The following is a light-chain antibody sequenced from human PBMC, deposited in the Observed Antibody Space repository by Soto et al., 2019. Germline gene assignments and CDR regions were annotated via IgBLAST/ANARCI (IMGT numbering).Light chain of an antibody. CDR1: QSVSSSY. CDR2: GAS. Sequence: EIVLTQSPGTLSLSPGERATLSCRASQSVSSSYLAWYQQKPGQAPRLLIYGASSRATGIPDRFSGSGSGTDFTLTISRLEPEDFAVYYCQQYGLFGHGTKVDIK. J-gene: IGKJ3*01. CDR3: QQYGL. V-gene: IGKV3-20*01.